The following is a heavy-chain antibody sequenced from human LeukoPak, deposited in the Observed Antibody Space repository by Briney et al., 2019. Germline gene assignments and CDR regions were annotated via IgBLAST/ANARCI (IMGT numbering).Heavy chain of an antibody. CDR1: GGSISSGGYY. V-gene: IGHV4-31*03. D-gene: IGHD1-26*01. CDR3: ARGGYYYYYGMDV. Sequence: SQTLSLTCTVSGGSISSGGYYWSWIRQHPGKGLECIGYIYYSGSTYYNPSLKSRVTISVDTSKNQFSLKLSSVTAADTAVYYCARGGYYYYYGMDVWGQGTTVTVSS. CDR2: IYYSGST. J-gene: IGHJ6*02.